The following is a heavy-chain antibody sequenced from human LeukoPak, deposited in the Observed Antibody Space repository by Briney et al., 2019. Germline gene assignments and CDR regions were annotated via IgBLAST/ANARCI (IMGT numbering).Heavy chain of an antibody. V-gene: IGHV1-69*05. D-gene: IGHD5-18*01. CDR1: GGTFSSYA. J-gene: IGHJ4*02. CDR2: IIPIFGTA. Sequence: GASVKVSCKASGGTFSSYAISWVRQAPGQGLEWMGRIIPIFGTANYAQKFQGRVTITTDESTSTAYMELSSLRSEDTAVYYCAREIQLWSFDYWGQGTLVTVSS. CDR3: AREIQLWSFDY.